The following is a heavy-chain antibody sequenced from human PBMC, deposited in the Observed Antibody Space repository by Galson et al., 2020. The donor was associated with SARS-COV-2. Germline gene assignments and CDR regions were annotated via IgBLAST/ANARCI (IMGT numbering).Heavy chain of an antibody. CDR3: ARDRTIRRDGYKRGYYFDY. CDR2: ISYDGSNK. V-gene: IGHV3-30-3*01. J-gene: IGHJ4*02. Sequence: GESLKISCAASGFTFSSYAMHWVRQAPGKGLEWVAVISYDGSNKYYADSVKGRFTISRDNSKNTLYLQMNSLRAEDTAVYYCARDRTIRRDGYKRGYYFDYWGQGTLVTVSS. D-gene: IGHD5-12*01. CDR1: GFTFSSYA.